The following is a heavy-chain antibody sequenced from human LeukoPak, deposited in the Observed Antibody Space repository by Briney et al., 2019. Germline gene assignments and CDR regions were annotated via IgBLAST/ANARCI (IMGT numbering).Heavy chain of an antibody. CDR1: GFTVSSDY. CDR3: AKHYYDSSGYYWPEPPFDY. D-gene: IGHD3-22*01. J-gene: IGHJ4*02. Sequence: GGSLRLSCAASGFTVSSDYMSWVRQAPGKGLEWVSAISGSGGSTYYADSVKGRFTISRDNSKNTLYLQMNSLRAEDTAVYYCAKHYYDSSGYYWPEPPFDYWGQGTLVTVSS. V-gene: IGHV3-23*01. CDR2: ISGSGGST.